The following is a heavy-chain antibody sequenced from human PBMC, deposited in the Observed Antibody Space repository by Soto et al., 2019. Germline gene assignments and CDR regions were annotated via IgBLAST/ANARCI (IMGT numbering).Heavy chain of an antibody. J-gene: IGHJ4*02. D-gene: IGHD3-22*01. Sequence: QVRLEQSGPEVKKTGASVKVSCKASGYTFTSYGISWVRQAPGQGLEWMGWINIYSGDANYAQRFQDRVTMTRDTSTNTVYMEMRSLRSDETAVYYCARALYYYDNSGLAYWGQGTLVTVSS. CDR2: INIYSGDA. V-gene: IGHV1-18*01. CDR3: ARALYYYDNSGLAY. CDR1: GYTFTSYG.